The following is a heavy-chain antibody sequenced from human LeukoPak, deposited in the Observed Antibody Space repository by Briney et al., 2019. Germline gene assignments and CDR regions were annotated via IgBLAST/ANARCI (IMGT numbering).Heavy chain of an antibody. J-gene: IGHJ6*02. D-gene: IGHD2-2*01. CDR1: GGPISSYY. CDR3: ACPSAAATYYYGMDV. Sequence: PSETLSLTCTVSGGPISSYYWSWIRQPPGKGLEWIGYIYYSGSTNYNPSLKSRVTISVDTSKNQFSLKLSSVTAADTAVYYCACPSAAATYYYGMDVWGQGTTVTVSS. CDR2: IYYSGST. V-gene: IGHV4-59*12.